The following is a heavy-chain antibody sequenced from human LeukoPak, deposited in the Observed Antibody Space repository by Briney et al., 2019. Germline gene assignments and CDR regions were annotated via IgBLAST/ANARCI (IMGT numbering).Heavy chain of an antibody. CDR1: GDSVSSYRAA. Sequence: SQTLSLTCGISGDSVSSYRAAWNWIRQSPSRGLEWLGRTYYRSKWYSEYAVSMKTRVTFNSDTSKNQFSLQLNSVTPEDTAVYYCARDSISPMQLDYWGQGILVTVSS. J-gene: IGHJ4*02. CDR2: TYYRSKWYS. CDR3: ARDSISPMQLDY. D-gene: IGHD2/OR15-2a*01. V-gene: IGHV6-1*01.